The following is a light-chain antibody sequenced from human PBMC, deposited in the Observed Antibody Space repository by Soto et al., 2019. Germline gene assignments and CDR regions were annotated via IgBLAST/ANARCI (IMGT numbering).Light chain of an antibody. V-gene: IGLV3-21*04. CDR1: NIGSKS. CDR2: SDN. CDR3: QVWHTSSGQTNVV. J-gene: IGLJ2*01. Sequence: SYALTQPPSVSVAPGKTVRITCGGDNIGSKSVHWYQQKPGQAPALVIYSDNDRPSGIPERFSGSNSGNTATLTISRVEAGDEADYYCQVWHTSSGQTNVVFGGGTKLTVL.